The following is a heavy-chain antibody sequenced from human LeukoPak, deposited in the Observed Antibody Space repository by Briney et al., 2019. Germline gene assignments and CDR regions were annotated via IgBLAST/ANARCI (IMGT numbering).Heavy chain of an antibody. Sequence: GGSLRLSCAVSGFTFSDYTMTWVRQAPGKGLEWVSYISTSSSTIYYADSVKGRFTISRDNTKNALYLQMNSLRAEDTTVYYCARVPSGYTLGYGYYYYYMDVWGKGTTVTVSS. D-gene: IGHD5-18*01. V-gene: IGHV3-48*04. CDR2: ISTSSSTI. CDR1: GFTFSDYT. CDR3: ARVPSGYTLGYGYYYYYMDV. J-gene: IGHJ6*03.